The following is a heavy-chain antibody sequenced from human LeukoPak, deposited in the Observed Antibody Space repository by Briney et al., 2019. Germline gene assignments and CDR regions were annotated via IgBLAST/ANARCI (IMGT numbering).Heavy chain of an antibody. D-gene: IGHD2-15*01. Sequence: GASVKVSCKASGYTFTSYDINWVRQATGQGLEWMGWMNPNSGNTGYAQKFQGRVTMTRNTSISTAYMELSSLRSEDTAVYYCARGGVVVAAQIFQFDYWGQGTLVTVSS. CDR2: MNPNSGNT. J-gene: IGHJ4*02. CDR1: GYTFTSYD. CDR3: ARGGVVVAAQIFQFDY. V-gene: IGHV1-8*01.